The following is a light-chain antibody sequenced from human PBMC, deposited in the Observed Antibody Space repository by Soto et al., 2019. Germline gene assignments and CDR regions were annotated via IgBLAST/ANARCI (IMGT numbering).Light chain of an antibody. J-gene: IGLJ3*02. CDR2: DDS. CDR1: NSGSRS. Sequence: SYELTQPPSVSVAPRQTATITCGGNNSGSRSVHWYQQKSGQAPVLVVFDDSVRPSGIPERISGYNSGNTATLTISGVEAGDEADYYCQVWDTTSDHWMFGGGTKVTVL. V-gene: IGLV3-21*02. CDR3: QVWDTTSDHWM.